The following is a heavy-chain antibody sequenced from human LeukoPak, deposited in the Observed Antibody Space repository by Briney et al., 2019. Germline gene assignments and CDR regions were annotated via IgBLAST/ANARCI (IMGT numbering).Heavy chain of an antibody. D-gene: IGHD1-26*01. Sequence: ASVKVSCKASGYTFTSYGISWVRQAPGQGLEWMGWISAHNGNTNYAQKLQGRVTMTTDTSTSTAYMELRSLRSDDTAVYYCARGYSGSYSGWFDPWGQGTLVTVSS. CDR1: GYTFTSYG. V-gene: IGHV1-18*01. CDR2: ISAHNGNT. J-gene: IGHJ5*02. CDR3: ARGYSGSYSGWFDP.